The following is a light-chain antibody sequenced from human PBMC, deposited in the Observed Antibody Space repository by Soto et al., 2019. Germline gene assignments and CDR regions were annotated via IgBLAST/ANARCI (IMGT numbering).Light chain of an antibody. V-gene: IGLV4-69*01. CDR3: QTWGSGTVV. J-gene: IGLJ2*01. Sequence: QPVLTQSPSASASLGASVKLTCTLSSGHSSYAIAWHQQQPEKGPRYLMKLNSDGSHSKGDGIPDRFSGSSSGAERYLTISRLQSEDEADYYGQTWGSGTVVFGGGTKVTVL. CDR2: LNSDGSH. CDR1: SGHSSYA.